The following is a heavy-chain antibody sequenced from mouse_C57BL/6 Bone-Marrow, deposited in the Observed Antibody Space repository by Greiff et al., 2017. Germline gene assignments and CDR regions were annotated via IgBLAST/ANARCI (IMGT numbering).Heavy chain of an antibody. D-gene: IGHD1-1*01. Sequence: QVQLQQPGAELVRPGSSVKLSCKASGYTFTSYRMHWVKQRPIQGLEWIGNIDPSDSETHYNQKFKDKATLTVDKSSSTAYMQLSSLTSEDSAVYYCARGVYYYGSYAMDYWGQGTSVTVSS. V-gene: IGHV1-52*01. CDR1: GYTFTSYR. CDR2: IDPSDSET. CDR3: ARGVYYYGSYAMDY. J-gene: IGHJ4*01.